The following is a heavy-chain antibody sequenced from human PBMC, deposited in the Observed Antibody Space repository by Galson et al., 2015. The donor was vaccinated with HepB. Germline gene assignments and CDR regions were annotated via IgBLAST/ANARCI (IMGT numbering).Heavy chain of an antibody. J-gene: IGHJ4*02. CDR3: ARNSDTATVPRY. CDR1: GYTFTSYD. D-gene: IGHD5-18*01. V-gene: IGHV1-8*01. Sequence: SVKVSCKASGYTFTSYDINWVRQATGQGLEWMGWMNPNSGNTGYAQKFQGRVTMTRNTSISTAYMELSSLRSEDTAVYYCARNSDTATVPRYWGQGTLVTVSS. CDR2: MNPNSGNT.